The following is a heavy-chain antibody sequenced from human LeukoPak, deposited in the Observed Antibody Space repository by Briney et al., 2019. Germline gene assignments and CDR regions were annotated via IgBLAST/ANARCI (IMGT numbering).Heavy chain of an antibody. CDR2: IKQDGSEK. V-gene: IGHV3-7*01. D-gene: IGHD6-19*01. CDR1: GFTFSSYS. CDR3: ARDRYSSGWNYYYYYMDV. J-gene: IGHJ6*03. Sequence: PGGSLRLSCAASGFTFSSYSMNWVRQAPGKGLEWVANIKQDGSEKYYVDSVKGRFTISRDNAKNSLYLQMNSLRAEDTAVYYCARDRYSSGWNYYYYYMDVWGKGTTVTVSS.